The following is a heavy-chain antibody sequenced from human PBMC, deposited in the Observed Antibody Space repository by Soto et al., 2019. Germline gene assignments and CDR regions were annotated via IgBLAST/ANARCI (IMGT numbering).Heavy chain of an antibody. J-gene: IGHJ4*02. V-gene: IGHV1-46*01. CDR3: ARDFSGPKDY. Sequence: QVQLVQSGAEVKQPGASVRVSCKASGYTFTNYYMHWVRQAPGQGLEWMGIINPSGGSTTYAQKFQGRVTMTRDTSTGTVYMEVSSLRSEDTAMYYCARDFSGPKDYWGQGTLVTVSS. CDR1: GYTFTNYY. CDR2: INPSGGST. D-gene: IGHD3-10*01.